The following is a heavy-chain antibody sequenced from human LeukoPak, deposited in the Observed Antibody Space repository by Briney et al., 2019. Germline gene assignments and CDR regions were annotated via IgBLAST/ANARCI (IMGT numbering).Heavy chain of an antibody. J-gene: IGHJ4*02. V-gene: IGHV4-59*08. CDR2: IYYSGST. Sequence: SETLSLTCTVSGDSINIYYWTWIRQPPGKGLEWIGYIYYSGSTNYNPSLKSRVTISVDMSKNQFSLKLDSVTAADTAVYYCARQVPYTSRPDYWGQGTLVTVSS. CDR3: ARQVPYTSRPDY. CDR1: GDSINIYY. D-gene: IGHD2-2*01.